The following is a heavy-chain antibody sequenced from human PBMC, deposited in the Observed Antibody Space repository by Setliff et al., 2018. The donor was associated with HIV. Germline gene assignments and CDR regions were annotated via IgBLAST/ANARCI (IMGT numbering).Heavy chain of an antibody. J-gene: IGHJ6*03. CDR2: LYVSGDT. CDR1: DDPISSYY. CDR3: ALTGHRLLRGYMDV. D-gene: IGHD2-15*01. Sequence: PSETLSLTCYVTDDPISSYYWSRVRQPAGKGLEWIGRLYVSGDTNYNPSLKSRVTMSLDTSKKHFSLKLKSVTAADTAVYYCALTGHRLLRGYMDVWGKGTTVTVSS. V-gene: IGHV4-4*07.